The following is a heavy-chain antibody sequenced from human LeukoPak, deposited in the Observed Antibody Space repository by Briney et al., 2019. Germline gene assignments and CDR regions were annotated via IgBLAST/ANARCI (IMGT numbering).Heavy chain of an antibody. Sequence: GGSLRLSCAASGFTFSSYSMNWVRQAPGKGLEWVSSISSSSSYIYYADSVKGRFTISRDNAKNSLYLQMNSLRAEDTAVYYCARVDTAMVNLRRLSARDDYWGQGTLVTVSS. CDR3: ARVDTAMVNLRRLSARDDY. J-gene: IGHJ4*02. D-gene: IGHD5-18*01. CDR2: ISSSSSYI. CDR1: GFTFSSYS. V-gene: IGHV3-21*01.